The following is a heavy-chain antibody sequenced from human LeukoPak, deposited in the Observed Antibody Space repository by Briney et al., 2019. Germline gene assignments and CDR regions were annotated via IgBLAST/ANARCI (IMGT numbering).Heavy chain of an antibody. D-gene: IGHD3-10*01. CDR2: SHTGGSI. Sequence: KSSETLSLTCTVSGVSIRGFYWNWIRQPPRKGLEWVGYSHTGGSISSNPSLNSRVAFSMDTSKNQVSLRLNSVTATEKAVYYCARRRGGFREGEFDYWGQGIPVTVST. CDR1: GVSIRGFY. V-gene: IGHV4-4*08. CDR3: ARRRGGFREGEFDY. J-gene: IGHJ4*02.